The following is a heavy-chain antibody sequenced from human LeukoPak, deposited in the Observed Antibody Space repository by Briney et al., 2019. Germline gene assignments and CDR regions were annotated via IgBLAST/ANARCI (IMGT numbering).Heavy chain of an antibody. Sequence: KPSETPSLTCAVSGDSLSRYSWTWIRQPPGKGLEWLGEINPSGSPDYNPSLKSRATISVDTSKNQFSLRVASVTAADTAVYYCASVRHDPLEYYYYIDVWGKGTTVTVSS. CDR3: ASVRHDPLEYYYYIDV. D-gene: IGHD2/OR15-2a*01. CDR2: INPSGSP. V-gene: IGHV4-34*01. CDR1: GDSLSRYS. J-gene: IGHJ6*03.